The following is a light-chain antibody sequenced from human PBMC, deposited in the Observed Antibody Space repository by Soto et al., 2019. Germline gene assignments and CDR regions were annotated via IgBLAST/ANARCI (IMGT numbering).Light chain of an antibody. CDR1: QAVGSN. J-gene: IGKJ4*01. CDR2: TAS. Sequence: EIVMTQSPATLSVSPGERATLSCRASQAVGSNLAWYQQKPGQAPRLLIYTASTRATGIPARFSGSWSGTEFTLTISSLLSEDFAVYFCQQYNTWPPLTFGGGTKVEIK. CDR3: QQYNTWPPLT. V-gene: IGKV3D-15*01.